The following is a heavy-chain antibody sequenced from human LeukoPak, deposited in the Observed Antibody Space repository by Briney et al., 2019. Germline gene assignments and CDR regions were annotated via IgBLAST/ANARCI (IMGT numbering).Heavy chain of an antibody. CDR1: GFTFSDYY. Sequence: GGSLRLSCTASGFTFSDYYMSWIRQAPGRGLEWVSYISSSGSTIDYADSVKGRFTIPRDNTKNSLYLEMNSLRAEDTAVYYCARVAPDIVVVPAAHDYNWFDPWGQGTLVTVSS. V-gene: IGHV3-11*01. J-gene: IGHJ5*02. D-gene: IGHD2-2*01. CDR3: ARVAPDIVVVPAAHDYNWFDP. CDR2: ISSSGSTI.